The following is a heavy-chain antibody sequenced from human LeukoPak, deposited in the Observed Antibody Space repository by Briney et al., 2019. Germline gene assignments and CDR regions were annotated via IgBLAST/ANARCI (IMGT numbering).Heavy chain of an antibody. CDR1: GYTFINYY. CDR3: ARAAGTYNWFDP. D-gene: IGHD3/OR15-3a*01. V-gene: IGHV1-46*01. Sequence: ASVKVSCKASGYTFINYYMHWVRQAPGQGLEWMGIINPSGGTTSYAQNFQGRVTMTRDTSISTAYMELSRLRSDDTAVYYCARAAGTYNWFDPWGQGTLVTVSS. J-gene: IGHJ5*02. CDR2: INPSGGTT.